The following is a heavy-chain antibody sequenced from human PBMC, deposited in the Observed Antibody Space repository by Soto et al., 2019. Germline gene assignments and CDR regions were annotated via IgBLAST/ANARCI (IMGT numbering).Heavy chain of an antibody. Sequence: QVQLQESGPGLVKPSQTLSLTCTVSGVSISSGDYFWSWIRQSPGKGLEWIGYISSIGSTYYNPSLKSRVSVSRDPSKNQFSLKLSSVTTTDTAVYYCARGLVIRPYYYNGMDVWGQGTTVTVSS. CDR2: ISSIGST. V-gene: IGHV4-30-4*01. CDR3: ARGLVIRPYYYNGMDV. J-gene: IGHJ6*02. CDR1: GVSISSGDYF. D-gene: IGHD3-9*01.